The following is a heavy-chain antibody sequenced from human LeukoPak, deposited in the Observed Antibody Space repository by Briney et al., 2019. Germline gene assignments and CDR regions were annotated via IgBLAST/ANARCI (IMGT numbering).Heavy chain of an antibody. J-gene: IGHJ4*02. CDR1: GYTFTTHG. CDR2: ISTSKGDT. D-gene: IGHD4-11*01. V-gene: IGHV1-18*01. CDR3: ARDWPTVITDY. Sequence: ASVKVSCKTSGYTFTTHGISWVRQAPGQGLEWMGWISTSKGDTNYAQKFKGRLTITTDRSTSTAYMELRSLSSDDTAAYYCARDWPTVITDYWGQGTLVTVSS.